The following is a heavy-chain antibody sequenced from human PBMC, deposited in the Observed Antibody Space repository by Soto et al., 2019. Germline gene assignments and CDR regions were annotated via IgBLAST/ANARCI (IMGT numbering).Heavy chain of an antibody. J-gene: IGHJ5*02. CDR3: AKALGSGSYNWFDP. V-gene: IGHV3-23*01. Sequence: PGGSLRLSCAASGFTFSSYAMSWVRQALGKGLEWVSAISGSGGSTYYADSVKGRFTISRDNSKNTLYLQMNSLRAEDTAVYYCAKALGSGSYNWFDPWGQGTLVTVSS. D-gene: IGHD3-10*01. CDR1: GFTFSSYA. CDR2: ISGSGGST.